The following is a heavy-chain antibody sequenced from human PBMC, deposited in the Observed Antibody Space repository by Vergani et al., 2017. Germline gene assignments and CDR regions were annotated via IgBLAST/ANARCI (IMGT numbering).Heavy chain of an antibody. Sequence: QFQLQEPGPGLVKPSETLSLPCPASVGPISSYYWSWFRQPPGKGLEWIGYIYYSGSTNYNPSLKSRVTISVDTSKNQFSLKLSSVTAADTAVYYCARGRLRFDYWGQGTLVTVSS. CDR2: IYYSGST. J-gene: IGHJ4*02. V-gene: IGHV4-59*01. D-gene: IGHD4-17*01. CDR3: ARGRLRFDY. CDR1: VGPISSYY.